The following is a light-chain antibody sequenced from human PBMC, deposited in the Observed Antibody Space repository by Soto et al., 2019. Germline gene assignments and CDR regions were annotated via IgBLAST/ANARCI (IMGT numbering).Light chain of an antibody. CDR3: ISYTSDDVRYV. CDR2: EVS. CDR1: NSDIGIYDF. V-gene: IGLV2-14*01. Sequence: QSALTQPASVSGTPGQSITISCTGSNSDIGIYDFVSWYQHHQGRAPKLIVSEVSHRPSGVSNRFSGSKSGNTASLTISGLQSEDEVDYYCISYTSDDVRYVFGTGTKLTVL. J-gene: IGLJ1*01.